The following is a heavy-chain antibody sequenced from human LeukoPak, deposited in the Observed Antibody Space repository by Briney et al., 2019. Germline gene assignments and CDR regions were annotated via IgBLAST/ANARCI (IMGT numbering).Heavy chain of an antibody. V-gene: IGHV3-11*01. CDR1: GFTFSDYY. D-gene: IGHD2-2*01. Sequence: PGGSLRLSCAASGFTFSDYYMSWIRQAPGKGLEWVSYISSSGSTIYYADSMKGRFTISRYNAKNSLYLQMNSLRAEDTAVYYCARESYCSSTSGYGGEYWGQGTLVTVSS. J-gene: IGHJ4*02. CDR2: ISSSGSTI. CDR3: ARESYCSSTSGYGGEY.